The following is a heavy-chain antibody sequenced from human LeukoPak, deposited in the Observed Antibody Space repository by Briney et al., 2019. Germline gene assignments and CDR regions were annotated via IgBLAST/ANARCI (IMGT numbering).Heavy chain of an antibody. D-gene: IGHD3-22*01. CDR1: GGSISSYY. CDR3: ARDGYYYDSSGYYVGDAFDI. CDR2: IYYSGST. Sequence: SETLSLTCTVSGGSISSYYWSWIRQPPGKGLEWIGYIYYSGSTNYNPSLKSRVTISVDTSKNQFSLKLSSVTAADTAVYYCARDGYYYDSSGYYVGDAFDIWGQGTMVTVSS. J-gene: IGHJ3*02. V-gene: IGHV4-59*01.